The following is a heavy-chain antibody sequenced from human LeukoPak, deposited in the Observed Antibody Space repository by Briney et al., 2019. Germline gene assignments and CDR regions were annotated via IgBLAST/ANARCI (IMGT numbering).Heavy chain of an antibody. CDR2: VNHSGST. Sequence: SETLSLTCTVSGGSISSYYWSWIRQPPGKGLEWIVEVNHSGSTNNNPSLNSRVTISLDTSKNQCSLKLSSLTSSDTAVYSCARETTAHGHFDYWGQGTLVTVSS. J-gene: IGHJ4*02. CDR1: GGSISSYY. D-gene: IGHD4-17*01. V-gene: IGHV4-34*01. CDR3: ARETTAHGHFDY.